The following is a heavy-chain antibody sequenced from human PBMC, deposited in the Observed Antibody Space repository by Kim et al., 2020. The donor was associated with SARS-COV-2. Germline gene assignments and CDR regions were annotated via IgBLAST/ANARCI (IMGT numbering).Heavy chain of an antibody. J-gene: IGHJ3*02. D-gene: IGHD3-10*01. Sequence: GGSLRLSCAASGFTFSSYSMNWVRQAPGKGLEWVSSISSSSSYIYYADSVKGRFTISRDNAKNSLYLQMNSLRAEDTAVYYCARETSMVRGVRARAFDIWGQGTMVTVSS. V-gene: IGHV3-21*01. CDR2: ISSSSSYI. CDR1: GFTFSSYS. CDR3: ARETSMVRGVRARAFDI.